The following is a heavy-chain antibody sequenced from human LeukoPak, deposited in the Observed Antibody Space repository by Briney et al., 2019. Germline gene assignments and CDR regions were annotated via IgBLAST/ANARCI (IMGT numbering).Heavy chain of an antibody. Sequence: GGSLRLPSAASGFTFSSYSMNWVRQAPGKGLEWISSTSSSSYIYYADSVKGRFTISRDNAKNSLYLQMNSLRAEDTAVYYCARVGDYGGRYDAFDIWGQGTMVTVSS. CDR3: ARVGDYGGRYDAFDI. J-gene: IGHJ3*02. CDR1: GFTFSSYS. D-gene: IGHD4-17*01. V-gene: IGHV3-21*01. CDR2: TSSSSYI.